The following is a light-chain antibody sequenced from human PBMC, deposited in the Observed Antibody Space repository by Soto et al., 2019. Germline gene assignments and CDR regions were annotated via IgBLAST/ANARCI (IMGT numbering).Light chain of an antibody. Sequence: EIVMTHSPATLSMSPCERATLSFSASQSVSSDLAWYHQKPGQAPRLLIYGASSRATGIPDRFSGSGSGTDFTLTISRLEPEDFAVYYCQQYGSSPPITFGQGTRLEIK. CDR2: GAS. V-gene: IGKV3-20*01. CDR1: QSVSSD. CDR3: QQYGSSPPIT. J-gene: IGKJ5*01.